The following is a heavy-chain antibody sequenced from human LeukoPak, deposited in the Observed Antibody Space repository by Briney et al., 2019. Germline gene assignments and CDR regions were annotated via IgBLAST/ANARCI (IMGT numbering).Heavy chain of an antibody. D-gene: IGHD3-3*01. Sequence: PSETLSLTCAVYGGSFSGYYWSWIRQPPGKGLEWIGEINHSGSNNYNPSLKSRVTISVDTSKNQFSLKLSSVTAADTAVYYCARIVRFLEWLPNRGFDYWGQGTLVTVSS. CDR2: INHSGSN. CDR1: GGSFSGYY. J-gene: IGHJ4*02. CDR3: ARIVRFLEWLPNRGFDY. V-gene: IGHV4-34*01.